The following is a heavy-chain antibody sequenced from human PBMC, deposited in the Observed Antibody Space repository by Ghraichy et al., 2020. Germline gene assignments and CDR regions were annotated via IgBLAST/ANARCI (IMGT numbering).Heavy chain of an antibody. J-gene: IGHJ5*02. CDR3: ARESAVSRAINWFDP. Sequence: SETLSLTCTVSGGSISSGSYYWSWIRPPAGKGLEWIGRIYTSGSTNYNPSLKSRVTISVDTSKNQFSLKLSSVTAADTAVYYCARESAVSRAINWFDPWGQGTLVTVSS. CDR1: GGSISSGSYY. D-gene: IGHD6-25*01. V-gene: IGHV4-61*02. CDR2: IYTSGST.